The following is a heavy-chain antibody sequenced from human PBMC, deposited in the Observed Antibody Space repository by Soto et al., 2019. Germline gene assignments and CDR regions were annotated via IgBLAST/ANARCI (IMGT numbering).Heavy chain of an antibody. CDR1: GFTFSSYA. Sequence: EVQLLESGGGLVQPGGSLRLSCAASGFTFSSYAMSWVRQAPGKGLEWVSTISGSGGSTYYADSVKGRFTISRDNSKNTLYLQMNSLRAEDTAVYYCAKVSLDCSSTSCLFDYWGQGTLVTVSS. D-gene: IGHD2-2*01. CDR2: ISGSGGST. J-gene: IGHJ4*02. V-gene: IGHV3-23*01. CDR3: AKVSLDCSSTSCLFDY.